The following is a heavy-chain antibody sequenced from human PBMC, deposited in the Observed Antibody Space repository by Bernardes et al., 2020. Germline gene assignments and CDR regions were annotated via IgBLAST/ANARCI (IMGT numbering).Heavy chain of an antibody. CDR2: INSDGSST. Sequence: GSLRLSCAASGFTFSSYWMHWVRQAPGKGLVWVSRINSDGSSTSYADSVKGRFTISRDNAKNTLYLQMNSLRAEDTAVYYCARVGRETPQLGDRAYSGSYLGYYYYGMDVWGQGTTVTVSS. CDR1: GFTFSSYW. D-gene: IGHD1-26*01. V-gene: IGHV3-74*01. CDR3: ARVGRETPQLGDRAYSGSYLGYYYYGMDV. J-gene: IGHJ6*02.